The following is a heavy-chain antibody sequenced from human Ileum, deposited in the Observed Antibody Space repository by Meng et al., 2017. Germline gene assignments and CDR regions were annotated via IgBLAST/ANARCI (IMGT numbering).Heavy chain of an antibody. CDR1: GFTFTNYA. CDR2: ITTDGYGT. V-gene: IGHV3-23*01. CDR3: ATTYSGREYYNGMAV. D-gene: IGHD1-26*01. J-gene: IGHJ6*04. Sequence: GESLKISCAASGFTFTNYAMSWVRQAPGKGLEWVSTITTDGYGTYYTDSVKGRFTISRDKSKNTLSLQMNSLRVEDTALYYCATTYSGREYYNGMAVWGKGTTVTVSS.